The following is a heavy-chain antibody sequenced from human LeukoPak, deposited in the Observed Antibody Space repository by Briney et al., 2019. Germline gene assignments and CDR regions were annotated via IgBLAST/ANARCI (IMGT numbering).Heavy chain of an antibody. CDR3: ARDGDGYKSIPFDY. J-gene: IGHJ4*02. D-gene: IGHD5-24*01. V-gene: IGHV3-7*01. CDR1: GFTFSRYG. Sequence: GGSLRLSCAASGFTFSRYGMHWVRQAPGKGLEWVANIKQDGSEKYYVDSVKGRFTISRDNAKNSLYLQMNNLSIEDTAVYYCARDGDGYKSIPFDYWGQGALVTVSS. CDR2: IKQDGSEK.